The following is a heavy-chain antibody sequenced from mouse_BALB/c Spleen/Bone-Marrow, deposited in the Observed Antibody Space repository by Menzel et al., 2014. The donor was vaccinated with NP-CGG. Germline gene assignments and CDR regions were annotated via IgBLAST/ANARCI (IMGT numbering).Heavy chain of an antibody. J-gene: IGHJ4*01. CDR1: GFPFSSYG. CDR3: ARDRTYYYGMDY. V-gene: IGHV5-6-3*01. CDR2: INSNGGST. Sequence: DVKLVESGGGLVQPGGSLKLSCAASGFPFSSYGMSWVRQTPDKRLELVATINSNGGSTYYPDSVKGRFTISRDNAKNTLCLQMSSLKSEDSAMFYCARDRTYYYGMDYWGQGTSVTVSS.